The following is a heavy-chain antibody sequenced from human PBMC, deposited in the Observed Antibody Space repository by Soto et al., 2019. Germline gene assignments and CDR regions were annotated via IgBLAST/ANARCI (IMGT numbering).Heavy chain of an antibody. J-gene: IGHJ4*02. V-gene: IGHV3-7*01. CDR1: GFTFSNYW. CDR2: INQNGGAM. Sequence: EVQLVESGGGLVQPGGSLRLSCAASGFTFSNYWMTWVRQAPGKGLEWVASINQNGGAMHYVDSVKGRFTVSRDNPKNSLYLQVNSLRAEDTAVFYCARVWNDGRFDYWGQGTLVTVSS. D-gene: IGHD1-1*01. CDR3: ARVWNDGRFDY.